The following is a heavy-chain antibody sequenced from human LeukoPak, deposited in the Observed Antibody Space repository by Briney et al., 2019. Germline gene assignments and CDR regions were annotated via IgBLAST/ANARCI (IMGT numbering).Heavy chain of an antibody. D-gene: IGHD5-24*01. CDR1: GFDFEDYA. V-gene: IGHV3-9*01. J-gene: IGHJ6*02. CDR3: AKARLMAAPFYYYGMDV. CDR2: ISWNSGAK. Sequence: GGSLRLSCAASGFDFEDYAIHWVRQVPGKGLEWVSGISWNSGAKAYADSVRGRFTTSRDNAKNSLYLQMNSLRGEDTALYYCAKARLMAAPFYYYGMDVWGPGTTVTVSS.